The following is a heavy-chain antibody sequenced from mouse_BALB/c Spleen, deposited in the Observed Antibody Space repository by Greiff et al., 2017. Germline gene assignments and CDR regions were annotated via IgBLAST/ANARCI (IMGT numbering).Heavy chain of an antibody. Sequence: DVMLVESGGGLVKPGGSLKLSCAASGFTFSDYYMYWVRQTPEKRLEWVATISDGGSYTYYPDSVKGRFTISRDNAKNNLYLQMSSLKSEDTAMYYCARDGAYGNWFAYWGQGTLVTVSA. J-gene: IGHJ3*01. CDR1: GFTFSDYY. CDR2: ISDGGSYT. CDR3: ARDGAYGNWFAY. V-gene: IGHV5-4*02. D-gene: IGHD2-1*01.